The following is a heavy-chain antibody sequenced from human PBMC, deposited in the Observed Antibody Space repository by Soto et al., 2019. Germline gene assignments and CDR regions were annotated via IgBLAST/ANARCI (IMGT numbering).Heavy chain of an antibody. Sequence: EVQLVQSGAEVKKPGESLRISCKGFGYSFTSYWISWVRQMPGKGLEWMGRIDPSDSYTNYSPSFQGHVTISADKSISTAYLQWSSLKASDTAMYYCARRRYCSSTSCPPGYYYYGMDVWGQGTTVTVSS. CDR2: IDPSDSYT. D-gene: IGHD2-2*01. CDR1: GYSFTSYW. CDR3: ARRRYCSSTSCPPGYYYYGMDV. J-gene: IGHJ6*02. V-gene: IGHV5-10-1*03.